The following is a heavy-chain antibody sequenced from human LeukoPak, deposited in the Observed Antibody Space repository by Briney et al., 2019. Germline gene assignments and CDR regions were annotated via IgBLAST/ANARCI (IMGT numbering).Heavy chain of an antibody. D-gene: IGHD2-2*01. CDR2: IYYSGST. CDR1: GGSISSYY. J-gene: IGHJ4*02. CDR3: ARGGSSTSYYFDY. Sequence: SETLSLTCTVSGGSISSYYWSWIRQPPGKGLEWIGYIYYSGSTNYNTSLKSRVTISVDTSKNQFSLKLSSVAAADTAVYYCARGGSSTSYYFDYWGQGTLVTVSS. V-gene: IGHV4-59*01.